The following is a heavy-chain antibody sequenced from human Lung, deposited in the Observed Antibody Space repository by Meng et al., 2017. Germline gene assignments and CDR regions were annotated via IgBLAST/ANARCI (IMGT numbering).Heavy chain of an antibody. Sequence: QWQRVGFGGGGVQPGRSLGLSCAASGFTFSSYGMHWVRQAPGKGLEWVAVIWDDGSNKYYADSVKGRFTISRDNSKNTLYLQMNSLRAEDTAVYYCARDGSGTIFGVVMSAFDIWGQGTMVTVSS. V-gene: IGHV3-33*01. J-gene: IGHJ3*02. CDR3: ARDGSGTIFGVVMSAFDI. D-gene: IGHD3-3*01. CDR1: GFTFSSYG. CDR2: IWDDGSNK.